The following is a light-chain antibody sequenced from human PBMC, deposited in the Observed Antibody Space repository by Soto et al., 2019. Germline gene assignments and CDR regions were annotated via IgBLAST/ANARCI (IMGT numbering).Light chain of an antibody. CDR1: SSNIGAGYD. Sequence: QSVLTQLPSVSGAPGQRVTISCTGSSSNIGAGYDVHWYQQLPGTAPKVLIYGNSNRPSGVPDRFSGSKSGTSASLAITGLQAEDEADYYCQSYDSSLSGYVFGIGTKLTVL. CDR3: QSYDSSLSGYV. V-gene: IGLV1-40*01. J-gene: IGLJ1*01. CDR2: GNS.